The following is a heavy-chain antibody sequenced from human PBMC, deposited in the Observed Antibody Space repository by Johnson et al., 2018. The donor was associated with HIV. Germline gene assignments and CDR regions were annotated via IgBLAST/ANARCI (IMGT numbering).Heavy chain of an antibody. CDR1: GFTFSNAW. V-gene: IGHV3-30-3*01. J-gene: IGHJ3*02. CDR3: ARDRVITFGGVIGRGAFDI. Sequence: VKPGGSLRLSCAASGFTFSNAWMNWVRQAPGKGLDWVAVISYDGSNKYYADSVTGRFTISRDNSKNTLYLQMNSLRAEDTAVYYCARDRVITFGGVIGRGAFDIWGQGTMVTVSS. D-gene: IGHD3-16*02. CDR2: ISYDGSNK.